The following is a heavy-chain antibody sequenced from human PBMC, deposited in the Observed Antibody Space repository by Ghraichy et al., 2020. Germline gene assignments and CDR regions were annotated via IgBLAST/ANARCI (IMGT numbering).Heavy chain of an antibody. V-gene: IGHV4-34*01. CDR3: ARAYGSGSYRTLYYYYYGMDV. CDR2: INHSGST. D-gene: IGHD3-10*01. Sequence: SQTLSLTCAVYGGSFSGYYWSWIRQPPGKGLEWIGEINHSGSTNYNPSLKSRVTISVDTSENQFSLKLSSVTAADTAVYYCARAYGSGSYRTLYYYYYGMDVWGQGTTVTVSS. CDR1: GGSFSGYY. J-gene: IGHJ6*02.